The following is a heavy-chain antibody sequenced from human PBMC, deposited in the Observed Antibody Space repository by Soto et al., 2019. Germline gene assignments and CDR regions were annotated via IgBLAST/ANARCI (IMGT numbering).Heavy chain of an antibody. J-gene: IGHJ4*02. CDR3: ARDRAIVGETTFDY. Sequence: QVQLVQSGAEVKKPGASVKVSCKASGYTFTTYGISWVRQAPGQGLEWMGWISAYTVNTNYAQKLQGRVTMTTDTSTSTAYMELRSRRSDDTAVYYCARDRAIVGETTFDYWGQGTLVTVSS. CDR2: ISAYTVNT. CDR1: GYTFTTYG. V-gene: IGHV1-18*01. D-gene: IGHD1-26*01.